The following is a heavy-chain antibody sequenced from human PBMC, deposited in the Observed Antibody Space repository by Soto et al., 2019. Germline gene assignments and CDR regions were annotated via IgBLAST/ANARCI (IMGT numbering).Heavy chain of an antibody. Sequence: XTLSLPCAVSGGSVSSSKWWSWVRQPPGKGLELIGEIYHSGSTNYNPSLKSRVTISVDKSKNHFSLKLSSVTAADTAVYYCARVGLPRVAFDIWGQGTMVTVS. CDR2: IYHSGST. D-gene: IGHD4-17*01. CDR1: GGSVSSSKW. J-gene: IGHJ3*02. CDR3: ARVGLPRVAFDI. V-gene: IGHV4-4*02.